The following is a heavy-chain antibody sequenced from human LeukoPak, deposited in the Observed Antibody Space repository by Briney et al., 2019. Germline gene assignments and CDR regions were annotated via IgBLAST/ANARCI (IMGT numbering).Heavy chain of an antibody. J-gene: IGHJ4*02. Sequence: GGSLRLSCAASGFTFSSYWMSWVRQAPGKGLEWVANIKQGGGEKYYVDSVKGRFTISRGNAKNSLYLQMNSLRPEDTAVYYCAGRGDGNLYYFDHWGQGTLVTASS. CDR3: AGRGDGNLYYFDH. CDR1: GFTFSSYW. V-gene: IGHV3-7*04. D-gene: IGHD5-24*01. CDR2: IKQGGGEK.